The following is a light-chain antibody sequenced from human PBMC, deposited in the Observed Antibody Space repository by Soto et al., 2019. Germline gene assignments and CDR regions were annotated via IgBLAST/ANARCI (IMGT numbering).Light chain of an antibody. V-gene: IGLV1-40*01. CDR2: GTT. CDR1: NSNIGAGYD. CDR3: QSYDNSLTGFYV. Sequence: QSVLTQPPSVSGAPGQWVTISCTGSNSNIGAGYDVHWYRQLPGTAPKLLIYGTTKRPSGVPDRFSGSKSASSASLAITGLQTEDQADYYCQSYDNSLTGFYVFGTGTRSPS. J-gene: IGLJ1*01.